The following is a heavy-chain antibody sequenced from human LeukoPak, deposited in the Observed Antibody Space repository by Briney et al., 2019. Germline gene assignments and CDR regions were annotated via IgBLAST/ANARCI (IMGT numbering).Heavy chain of an antibody. Sequence: PGGSLRLSCAASGFTCSSYSMNWVRQAPGKGLEWVSSISSSSSYIYYADSVKGRFTISRDNAKNSLYLQMNSLRAEDTAVYYCARDRNYYDSRNFDYWGQGTLVTVSS. CDR2: ISSSSSYI. J-gene: IGHJ4*02. V-gene: IGHV3-21*01. D-gene: IGHD3-22*01. CDR1: GFTCSSYS. CDR3: ARDRNYYDSRNFDY.